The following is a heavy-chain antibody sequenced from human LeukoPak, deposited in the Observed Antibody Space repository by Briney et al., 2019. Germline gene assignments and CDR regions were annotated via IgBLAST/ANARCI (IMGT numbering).Heavy chain of an antibody. J-gene: IGHJ4*02. CDR3: ARAYYYGSGSYGLDY. Sequence: SSETLSLTCTVSGGSMSSDYYCWIRQSPGMGLEWIGYYKYNGNTDYNPSLKSRATISMDRSKSQFSLKVTSVTAADTAVYYCARAYYYGSGSYGLDYWGQGTLVTVSS. CDR1: GGSMSSDY. D-gene: IGHD3-10*01. V-gene: IGHV4-59*01. CDR2: YKYNGNT.